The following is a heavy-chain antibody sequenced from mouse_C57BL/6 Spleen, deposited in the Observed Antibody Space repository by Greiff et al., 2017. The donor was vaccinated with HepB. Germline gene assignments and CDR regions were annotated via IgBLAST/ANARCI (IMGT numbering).Heavy chain of an antibody. CDR2: IYPGDGDT. Sequence: QVQLKHSGPELVKPGASVKISCKASGYAFSSSWMNWVKQRPGKGLEWIGRIYPGDGDTNYNGKFKGKATLTADKSSSTAYMQLSSLTSEDSAVYFCARPFYDGYSWYFDVWGTGTTVTVSS. V-gene: IGHV1-82*01. J-gene: IGHJ1*03. CDR1: GYAFSSSW. CDR3: ARPFYDGYSWYFDV. D-gene: IGHD2-3*01.